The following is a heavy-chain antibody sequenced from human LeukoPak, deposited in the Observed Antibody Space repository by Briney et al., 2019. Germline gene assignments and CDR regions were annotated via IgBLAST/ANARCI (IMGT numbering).Heavy chain of an antibody. CDR3: ANEGYYGSGRRGYFDY. D-gene: IGHD3-10*01. J-gene: IGHJ4*02. CDR2: ILNVGSNK. Sequence: GGSLRLAWAASGFSFTTYWIGWDRQVPGEWRGWVASILNVGSNKYYADSVKGRFTISRNNSKNTMYLQMNSLRAEDTAVYFCANEGYYGSGRRGYFDYWGQGTLVTVSS. V-gene: IGHV3-30*02. CDR1: GFSFTTYW.